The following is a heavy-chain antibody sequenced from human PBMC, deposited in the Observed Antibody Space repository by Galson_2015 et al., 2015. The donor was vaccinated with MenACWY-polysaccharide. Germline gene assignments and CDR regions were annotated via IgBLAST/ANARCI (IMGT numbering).Heavy chain of an antibody. CDR3: ARQPTYYGSG. V-gene: IGHV3-74*01. D-gene: IGHD3-10*01. Sequence: SLRLSCAASGFTFSSYWMHWVRQAPGQGLVWVSRINSDGSSTSYADSVKGRFTISRDNAKNTLYLQMNSLRAEDTAVYYCARQPTYYGSGWGQGTLVTVSP. CDR2: INSDGSST. CDR1: GFTFSSYW. J-gene: IGHJ4*02.